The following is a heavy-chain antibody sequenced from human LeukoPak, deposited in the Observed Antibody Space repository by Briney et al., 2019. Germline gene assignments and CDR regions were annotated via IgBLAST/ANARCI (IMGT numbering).Heavy chain of an antibody. Sequence: LSGGSLRLSCAASGFTFRNYVIHWVRQAPGKGLGWVAVTSSDLNVKLYADSVKGRFTISRYNSRSTPYLQMNILRPEDTAIYYCAREGYYGSGSPPSLYFDYWGQGTLVTVSS. D-gene: IGHD3-10*01. CDR2: TSSDLNVK. J-gene: IGHJ4*02. CDR3: AREGYYGSGSPPSLYFDY. V-gene: IGHV3-30-3*01. CDR1: GFTFRNYV.